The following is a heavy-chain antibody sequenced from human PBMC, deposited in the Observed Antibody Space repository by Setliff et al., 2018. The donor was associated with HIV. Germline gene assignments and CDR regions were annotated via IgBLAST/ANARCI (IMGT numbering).Heavy chain of an antibody. D-gene: IGHD3-22*01. J-gene: IGHJ3*02. Sequence: KTSETLSLTCVISGGSMGSHYWSWIRQSPGKGLEWIGYVSHTGYTYYNPSLKSRVDMSLDISKNQFSLNVSFVTAADTAVYYCARDKGRPHYYDDTGSYRSDALDIWGQGTMVTVSS. CDR3: ARDKGRPHYYDDTGSYRSDALDI. CDR1: GGSMGSHY. V-gene: IGHV4-59*11. CDR2: VSHTGYT.